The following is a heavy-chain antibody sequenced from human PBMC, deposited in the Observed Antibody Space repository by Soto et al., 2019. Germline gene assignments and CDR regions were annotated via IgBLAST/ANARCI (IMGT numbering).Heavy chain of an antibody. CDR2: IIPILGIA. Sequence: GASVKVSCKASGGTFSSYTISWVRQAPGQGLEWMGRIIPILGIANYAQKFQGRVTITADKSTSTAYMELSSLRSEDTAVYYCARAPAQRNPPRRDLFDYGGQGTLVTVSS. J-gene: IGHJ4*02. CDR3: ARAPAQRNPPRRDLFDY. CDR1: GGTFSSYT. V-gene: IGHV1-69*02.